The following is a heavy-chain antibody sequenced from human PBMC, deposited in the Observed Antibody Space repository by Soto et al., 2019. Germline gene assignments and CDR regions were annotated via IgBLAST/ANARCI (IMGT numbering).Heavy chain of an antibody. D-gene: IGHD5-12*01. J-gene: IGHJ4*02. Sequence: PSETLSLTCTVSGGSLSSYYWSWIRQPPGKGLEWIGYIYYSGSTNYNPSLKSRVTISVDTSKNQFSLKLSSVTAADTAVYYCARHSIVATIHYFDYWGQGTLVTVSS. CDR3: ARHSIVATIHYFDY. CDR1: GGSLSSYY. V-gene: IGHV4-59*08. CDR2: IYYSGST.